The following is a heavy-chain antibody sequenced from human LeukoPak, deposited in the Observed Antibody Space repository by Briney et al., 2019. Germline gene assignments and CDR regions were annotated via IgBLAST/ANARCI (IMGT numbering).Heavy chain of an antibody. D-gene: IGHD3-3*02. J-gene: IGHJ6*02. Sequence: TGGSLRLSCAASGFNFSSYWMSWVRQAPGKGLEWVANIKQDGSEKYYVDSVKGRFTISRDNAKNSLYLQMNSLRAEDTAVYYCARQHWSYGMTSGAKGPRSPSP. CDR1: GFNFSSYW. V-gene: IGHV3-7*01. CDR2: IKQDGSEK. CDR3: ARQHWSYGMTS.